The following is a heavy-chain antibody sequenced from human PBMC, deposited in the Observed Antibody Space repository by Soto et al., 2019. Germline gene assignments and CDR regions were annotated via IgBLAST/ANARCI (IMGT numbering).Heavy chain of an antibody. D-gene: IGHD3-3*01. V-gene: IGHV3-21*01. J-gene: IGHJ5*02. Sequence: GGSLRLSCAASGFTFSSYSMNWVRQAPGKGLEWVSPISSSSSYIYYADSVKGRFTISRDNAKNSLYLQMNSLRAEDTAVYYCARGFLEWSLGWFDPWGQGTLVTVSS. CDR3: ARGFLEWSLGWFDP. CDR2: ISSSSSYI. CDR1: GFTFSSYS.